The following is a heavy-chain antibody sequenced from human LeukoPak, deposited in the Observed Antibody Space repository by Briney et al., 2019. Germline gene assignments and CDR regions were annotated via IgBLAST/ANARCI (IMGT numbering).Heavy chain of an antibody. CDR3: ARAENYYGSGTNWFDP. V-gene: IGHV1-18*01. CDR1: GYTFTSYG. CDR2: ISAYNGNT. J-gene: IGHJ5*02. Sequence: ASVKVSCKASGYTFTSYGISWVRQAPGQGLEWMGWISAYNGNTNYAQKIQGRVTMTTDTSTSTAYMELRSLRSDDTAVYYCARAENYYGSGTNWFDPWGQGTLVTVSS. D-gene: IGHD3-10*01.